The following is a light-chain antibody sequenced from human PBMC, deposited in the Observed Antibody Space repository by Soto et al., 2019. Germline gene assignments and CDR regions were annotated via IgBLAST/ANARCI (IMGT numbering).Light chain of an antibody. CDR2: DAS. CDR1: QSVSNS. J-gene: IGKJ2*01. CDR3: QQYGRLLNT. Sequence: EIVLTQSPGTLSLSPGERATLSCRASQSVSNSLAWYQQKPGQAPRLLIYDASSRATGIPDRFSGSGSGTDFTLNISRLERQDFAVFYCQQYGRLLNTFGQWPKLEIK. V-gene: IGKV3-20*01.